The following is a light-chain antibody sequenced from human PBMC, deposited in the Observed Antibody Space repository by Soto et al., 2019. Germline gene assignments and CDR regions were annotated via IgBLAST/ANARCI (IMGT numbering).Light chain of an antibody. CDR1: QSVSNNY. J-gene: IGKJ1*01. CDR3: QQYGSSPRT. CDR2: GAS. V-gene: IGKV3-20*01. Sequence: EIVLTQSPGTLSLSPGERATLSCRASQSVSNNYLAWYQQKPGQAPRLLIYGASSRATGIPDRFSGSGSGTDFTRTISRLEPEDFAVYYCQQYGSSPRTFGQGTKVDI.